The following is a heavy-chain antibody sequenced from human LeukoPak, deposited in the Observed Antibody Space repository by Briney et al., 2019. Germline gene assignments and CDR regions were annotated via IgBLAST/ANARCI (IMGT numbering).Heavy chain of an antibody. D-gene: IGHD3-9*01. CDR3: ARDSWLLSYYYYYMDV. CDR1: GYTFTSYG. CDR2: ISAYNGNT. J-gene: IGHJ6*03. V-gene: IGHV1-18*01. Sequence: ASVKVSCKASGYTFTSYGISWVRQAPGQGLEWMGWISAYNGNTNYAQKLQGRVTMTTDTSTSTAYMELRSLRSDDTAVYYCARDSWLLSYYYYYMDVWGKGTTVTISS.